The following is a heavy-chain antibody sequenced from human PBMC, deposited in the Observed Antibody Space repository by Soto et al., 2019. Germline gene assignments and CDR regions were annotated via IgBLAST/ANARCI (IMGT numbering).Heavy chain of an antibody. CDR3: ARQYSSSSFPFDY. CDR2: IYPGDSDT. CDR1: GYSFTSYW. Sequence: GESLKISCKGSGYSFTSYWIGWVRQMPGKGLEWMGIIYPGDSDTRYSPSFQGQVTISADKPISTAYLQWSSLKASDTAMYYCARQYSSSSFPFDYWGQGTLVTVSS. V-gene: IGHV5-51*01. D-gene: IGHD6-6*01. J-gene: IGHJ4*02.